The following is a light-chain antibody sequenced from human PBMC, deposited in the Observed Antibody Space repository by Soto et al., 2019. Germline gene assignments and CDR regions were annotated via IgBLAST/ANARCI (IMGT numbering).Light chain of an antibody. J-gene: IGLJ3*02. CDR2: NVS. V-gene: IGLV2-14*01. CDR1: SSDVGGYNF. CDR3: SSHTSISTVV. Sequence: QSALTQPASVSGSPGQSITISCTGTSSDVGGYNFVSWYQQHPGKAPKVMIYNVSNRPSGVSNRFSGSKSGNTASLTISGLQAEDEADYYCSSHTSISTVVFGGGTKVTVL.